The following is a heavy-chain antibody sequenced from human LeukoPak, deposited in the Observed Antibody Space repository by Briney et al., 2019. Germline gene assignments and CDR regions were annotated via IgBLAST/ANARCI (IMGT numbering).Heavy chain of an antibody. CDR1: GFTFSSYS. CDR2: ISSSSSYI. Sequence: GGSLRLSCAASGFTFSSYSMNWVRQAPGKGLEWVSSISSSSSYIYYADSVKGRFTISRDNSKNTLYLQMNSLRAEDTAVYYCAKDSDDYYGSGSECDYWGQGTLVTVSS. CDR3: AKDSDDYYGSGSECDY. J-gene: IGHJ4*02. D-gene: IGHD3-10*01. V-gene: IGHV3-21*01.